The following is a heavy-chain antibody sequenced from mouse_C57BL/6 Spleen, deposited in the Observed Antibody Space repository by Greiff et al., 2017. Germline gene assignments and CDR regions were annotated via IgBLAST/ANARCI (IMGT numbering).Heavy chain of an antibody. V-gene: IGHV1-18*01. D-gene: IGHD2-4*01. CDR1: GYTFPDYN. CDR2: INPNNGGT. CDR3: AREDYVKSMDY. J-gene: IGHJ4*01. Sequence: EVKVVESGPELVKPGASVKIPCKASGYTFPDYNMDWVKQSHGKSLEWIGDINPNNGGTIYNQKFKGKATLTVDKSSSTAYMELRSLTSEDTAVXYCAREDYVKSMDYWGQGTSVTVSS.